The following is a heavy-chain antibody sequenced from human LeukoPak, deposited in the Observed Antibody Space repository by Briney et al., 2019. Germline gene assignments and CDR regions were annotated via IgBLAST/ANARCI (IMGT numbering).Heavy chain of an antibody. Sequence: GGSLRLSCAASGFTFSSYSMNWVRQAPGKGLEWVSSISSSSSYIYYADSVKGRFTISRDNAKNSLYLQMNSLRAEDTAVYYCARATLAAAGTDDAFDIWGQGTMVTVSS. CDR3: ARATLAAAGTDDAFDI. D-gene: IGHD6-13*01. CDR2: ISSSSSYI. J-gene: IGHJ3*02. CDR1: GFTFSSYS. V-gene: IGHV3-21*01.